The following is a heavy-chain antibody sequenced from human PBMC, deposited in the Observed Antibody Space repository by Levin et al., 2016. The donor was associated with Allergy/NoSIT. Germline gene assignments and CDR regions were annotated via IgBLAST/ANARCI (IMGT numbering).Heavy chain of an antibody. CDR2: ISAYNGNT. J-gene: IGHJ2*01. CDR3: ARQKYYYDSSGYWFDL. Sequence: WVRQAPGQGLEWMGWISAYNGNTNYAQKLQGRVTMTTDTSTSTAYMELRSLRSDDTAVYYCARQKYYYDSSGYWFDLWGRGTLVTVSS. V-gene: IGHV1-18*01. D-gene: IGHD3-22*01.